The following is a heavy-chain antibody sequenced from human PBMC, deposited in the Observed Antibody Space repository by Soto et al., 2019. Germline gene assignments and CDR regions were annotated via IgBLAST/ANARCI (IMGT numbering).Heavy chain of an antibody. CDR3: AKVLVGWELLSGMDV. Sequence: GGSLRLSCAASGFTFSSYAMNWVRQAPGKGLEWVSTMSGSGGSTYYADSVKGRSTISRDNSKNTLFLQMNDLRPEDTAVYYCAKVLVGWELLSGMDVWGQGTTVTVSS. D-gene: IGHD1-26*01. CDR1: GFTFSSYA. V-gene: IGHV3-23*01. CDR2: MSGSGGST. J-gene: IGHJ6*02.